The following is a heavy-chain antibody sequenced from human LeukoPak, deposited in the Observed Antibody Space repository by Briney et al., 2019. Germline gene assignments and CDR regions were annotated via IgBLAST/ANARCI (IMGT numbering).Heavy chain of an antibody. J-gene: IGHJ6*02. CDR2: IYTSGST. D-gene: IGHD2-2*02. V-gene: IGHV4-4*07. Sequence: SETLSLTCTVSGGSISIYYWSWIRQPAGKGLEWIGCIYTSGSTNYNPSLKSRVTMSVDTSKNQFSLKLSSVTAADTAVYYCARDSGYCSSTSCYTYGMDVWGQGTTVTVSS. CDR3: ARDSGYCSSTSCYTYGMDV. CDR1: GGSISIYY.